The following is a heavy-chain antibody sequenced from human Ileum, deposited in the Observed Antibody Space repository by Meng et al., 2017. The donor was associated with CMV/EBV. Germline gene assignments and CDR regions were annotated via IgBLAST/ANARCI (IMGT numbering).Heavy chain of an antibody. V-gene: IGHV3-9*01. CDR3: AKEEKNKSCSGCYRNYGMDV. Sequence: SLKISCAASGFSFDEYAMHWVRQAPGKGLEWVSGISWNSGSIGYADSVKGRFTISRDNAKNSLYLQMNSLRVEDTALYYCAKEEKNKSCSGCYRNYGMDVWGQGTTVTVSS. J-gene: IGHJ6*02. D-gene: IGHD2-15*01. CDR1: GFSFDEYA. CDR2: ISWNSGSI.